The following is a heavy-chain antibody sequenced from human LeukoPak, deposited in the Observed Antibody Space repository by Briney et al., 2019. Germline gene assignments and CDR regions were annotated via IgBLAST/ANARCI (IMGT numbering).Heavy chain of an antibody. Sequence: GASVKVSCTASGYTFTDYHMHWVRQAPGQGLEWMGRINPNSGDTNYAQKFQGRVTMTRDTSISTAYMELSRLRSDDTAVYYCARDYCSSTSCLFDCWGQGTLVTVSS. CDR3: ARDYCSSTSCLFDC. J-gene: IGHJ4*02. D-gene: IGHD2-2*01. V-gene: IGHV1-2*06. CDR2: INPNSGDT. CDR1: GYTFTDYH.